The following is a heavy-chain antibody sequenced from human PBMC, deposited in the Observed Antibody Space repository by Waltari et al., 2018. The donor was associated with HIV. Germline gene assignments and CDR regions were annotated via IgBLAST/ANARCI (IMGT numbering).Heavy chain of an antibody. CDR3: AREDYYDSSGYYLDAFDI. D-gene: IGHD3-22*01. Sequence: QLQLQESGPGLVKPSETLSLTCTVSGGSISSNSYYWGLIRQPPGKGLEWIGSIYYSGTTYYNPSLKSRVTISLDMSKNQFSLRLSSVTAADTAVYHCAREDYYDSSGYYLDAFDIWGQGTMVTVSS. V-gene: IGHV4-39*07. CDR1: GGSISSNSYY. CDR2: IYYSGTT. J-gene: IGHJ3*02.